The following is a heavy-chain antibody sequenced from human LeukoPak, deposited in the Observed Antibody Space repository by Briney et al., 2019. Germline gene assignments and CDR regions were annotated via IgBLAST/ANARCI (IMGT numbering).Heavy chain of an antibody. V-gene: IGHV1-69*06. CDR1: GGTFSSYA. CDR3: ARVMNYYDRDGYPPPAAADY. Sequence: SVKVSCKASGGTFSSYAISWVRQAPGQGLEWMGGIIPMFASANYAQKFQGRVTTTADKSTSTAYMELSSLRSDDTAVYYCARVMNYYDRDGYPPPAAADYWGQGTLVTVSS. J-gene: IGHJ4*02. CDR2: IIPMFASA. D-gene: IGHD3-22*01.